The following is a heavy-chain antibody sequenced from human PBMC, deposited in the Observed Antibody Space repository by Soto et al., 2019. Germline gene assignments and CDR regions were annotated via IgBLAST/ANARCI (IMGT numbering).Heavy chain of an antibody. Sequence: TSETLSLTCSVSGGFISSYYWSWVRQPRGKGLEWIGYINYSGSTSHNPSLKSRVTISVDKSKNQFSLNLSSVTAADTAMYYCARGGYGSSRYAMDVWGQGTTVTVSS. V-gene: IGHV4-59*01. CDR2: INYSGST. CDR1: GGFISSYY. CDR3: ARGGYGSSRYAMDV. D-gene: IGHD6-13*01. J-gene: IGHJ6*02.